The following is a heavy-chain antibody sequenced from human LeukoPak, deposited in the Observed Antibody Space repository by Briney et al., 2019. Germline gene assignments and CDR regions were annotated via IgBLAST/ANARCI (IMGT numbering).Heavy chain of an antibody. D-gene: IGHD3-3*01. CDR1: GGSISSNSYY. CDR3: AREGPGNYDFWSGESNWFDP. J-gene: IGHJ5*02. Sequence: SETLSLTCTVSGGSISSNSYYWGWIRQPPGKGLEWIGSIYYSGSTYYNPSLKSRVTISVDTSKNQFSLKLSSVTAADTAVYYCAREGPGNYDFWSGESNWFDPWGQGTLVTVSS. CDR2: IYYSGST. V-gene: IGHV4-39*02.